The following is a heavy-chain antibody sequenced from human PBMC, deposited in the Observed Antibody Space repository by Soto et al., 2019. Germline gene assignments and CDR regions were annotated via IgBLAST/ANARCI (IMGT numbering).Heavy chain of an antibody. CDR1: GGTFSSYA. D-gene: IGHD4-17*01. CDR2: IIPIFGTA. V-gene: IGHV1-69*13. Sequence: GASVKVSCKASGGTFSSYAISWVRQAPGQGLEWMGGIIPIFGTANYAQKFQGRVTITADESTSTAYMELSSLRSEDTAVYYCATTTTVTRYYYYYGMDVWGQGTTVTVS. CDR3: ATTTTVTRYYYYYGMDV. J-gene: IGHJ6*02.